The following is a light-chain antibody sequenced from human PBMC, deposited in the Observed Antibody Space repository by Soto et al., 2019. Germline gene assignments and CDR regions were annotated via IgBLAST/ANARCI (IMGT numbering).Light chain of an antibody. Sequence: EIVLTQSPGTLSLSPGERATLSCRASQSVSSSFLAWYQQKPSQAPRLLIYGASNRATGIPDRFSGSGSGTDFTLTISRLEPEDFAVYYCQQYVTSPWAFGQGTKVAIE. V-gene: IGKV3-20*01. J-gene: IGKJ1*01. CDR2: GAS. CDR1: QSVSSSF. CDR3: QQYVTSPWA.